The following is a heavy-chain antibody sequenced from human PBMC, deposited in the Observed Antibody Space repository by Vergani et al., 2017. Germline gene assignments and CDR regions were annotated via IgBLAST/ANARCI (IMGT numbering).Heavy chain of an antibody. CDR3: ATTTTWRVCDC. CDR1: GYIFTQSV. J-gene: IGHJ4*01. D-gene: IGHD2-21*01. CDR2: INTATGKS. V-gene: IGHV7-4-1*02. Sequence: QVQLVQSGSELKKPGASVKISCKASGYIFTQSVMNWVRQSPEQGPEWMGCINTATGKSTYAQDFTGGFVFSLDTSVNTAYLQISSFKTEDTAISYCATTTTWRVCDCWGQGTQVT.